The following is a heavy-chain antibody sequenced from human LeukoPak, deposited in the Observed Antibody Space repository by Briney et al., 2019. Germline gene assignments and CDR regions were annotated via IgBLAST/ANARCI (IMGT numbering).Heavy chain of an antibody. CDR3: ARRYSSSWQQYYYYYMDV. Sequence: ASVKVSCKASGYTFTSYYMHWVRQAPGQGLEWMGIINPSGGSTSCAQKFQGRVTMTRDTSTSTVYMELSSLRSEDTAVYYCARRYSSSWQQYYYYYMDVWGKGTTVTVSS. CDR1: GYTFTSYY. J-gene: IGHJ6*03. D-gene: IGHD6-13*01. V-gene: IGHV1-46*01. CDR2: INPSGGST.